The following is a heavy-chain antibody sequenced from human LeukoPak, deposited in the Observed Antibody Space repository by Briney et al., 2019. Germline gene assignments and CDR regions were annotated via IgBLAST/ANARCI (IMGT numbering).Heavy chain of an antibody. CDR2: INHSGST. J-gene: IGHJ4*02. CDR3: ARGTAGGDYFDY. D-gene: IGHD2-21*02. CDR1: GGSFSGYY. V-gene: IGHV4-34*01. Sequence: SETLSLTCAVYGGSFSGYYWSWIRQPPGKGLEWIGEINHSGSTNYNPSLKSRVTISVDTSKNQFSLKLSSVTAADTAVYYCARGTAGGDYFDYWGQGTLVTVSS.